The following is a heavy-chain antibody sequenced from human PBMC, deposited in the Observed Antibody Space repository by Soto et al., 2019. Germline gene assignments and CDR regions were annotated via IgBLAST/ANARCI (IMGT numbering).Heavy chain of an antibody. J-gene: IGHJ2*01. CDR3: ANVGDYYEKSDHWYCEL. CDR1: GFTFSSYA. Sequence: EVQLLESGGGLVQPGGSLRLSCAASGFTFSSYAMTWVRQAPGKGLEWVSAITRSGSDTNYLDSVKGRFTISRDNSKNTLYLQMNSLIAVDTAVYCCANVGDYYEKSDHWYCELWGRGTRVTVSS. CDR2: ITRSGSDT. D-gene: IGHD3-22*01. V-gene: IGHV3-23*01.